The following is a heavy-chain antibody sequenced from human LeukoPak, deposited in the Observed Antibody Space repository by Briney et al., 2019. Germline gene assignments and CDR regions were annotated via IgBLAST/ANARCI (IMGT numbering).Heavy chain of an antibody. Sequence: GGSLRLSCAASGFTFSSYAMHWVRQAPGKGLEWVAVISYDGSNKYYADSVKGRFTISRDNSKNTLYLQMNSLRAEDTAVYYCARSHCGGDCYPYDGMDVWGQGTTVTVSS. CDR3: ARSHCGGDCYPYDGMDV. J-gene: IGHJ6*02. V-gene: IGHV3-30-3*01. CDR1: GFTFSSYA. D-gene: IGHD2-21*02. CDR2: ISYDGSNK.